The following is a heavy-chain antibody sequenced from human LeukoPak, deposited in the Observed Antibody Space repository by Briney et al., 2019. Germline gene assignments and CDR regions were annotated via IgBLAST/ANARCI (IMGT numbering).Heavy chain of an antibody. CDR1: GGCISGYF. D-gene: IGHD4-17*01. Sequence: SETLSLTCTVSGGCISGYFWSWLRQPPGKGLEWVGYIYSSGSASYNPSLKSRVTISVDTSKNQFSLRLSSVTAADTAVYYCARVPTVTTYYLDYWGQGTLVTVSS. CDR2: IYSSGSA. CDR3: ARVPTVTTYYLDY. V-gene: IGHV4-59*01. J-gene: IGHJ4*02.